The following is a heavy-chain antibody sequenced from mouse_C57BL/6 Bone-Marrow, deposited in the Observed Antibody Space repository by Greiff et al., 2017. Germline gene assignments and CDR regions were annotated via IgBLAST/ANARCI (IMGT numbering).Heavy chain of an antibody. CDR2: IYPRSGNT. Sequence: VMLVESGAELARPGASVKLSCKASGYTFTSYGISWVKQRTGQGLEWIGEIYPRSGNTYYNEKFKGKATLTADKSSSTAYMELRSLTSEDSAVYFCARYDYYYAMDYWGQGTSVTVSS. D-gene: IGHD2-4*01. J-gene: IGHJ4*01. CDR3: ARYDYYYAMDY. CDR1: GYTFTSYG. V-gene: IGHV1-81*01.